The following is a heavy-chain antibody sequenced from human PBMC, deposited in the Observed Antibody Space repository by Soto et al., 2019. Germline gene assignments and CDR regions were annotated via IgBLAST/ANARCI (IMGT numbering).Heavy chain of an antibody. V-gene: IGHV1-46*01. J-gene: IGHJ6*02. CDR3: AREMDGYSSGWYRNKYYYYYGMDV. CDR2: INPSGGST. Sequence: ASVKVSCKASGYTFTSYYMHWVRQAPGQGLEWMGIINPSGGSTSYAQKFQGRVTMTRDTSTSTVYMELSSLRSEDTAVYYCAREMDGYSSGWYRNKYYYYYGMDVWDQGTTVTVSS. CDR1: GYTFTSYY. D-gene: IGHD6-19*01.